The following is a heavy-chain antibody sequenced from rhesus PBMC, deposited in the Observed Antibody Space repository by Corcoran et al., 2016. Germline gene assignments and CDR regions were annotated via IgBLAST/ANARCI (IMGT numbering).Heavy chain of an antibody. V-gene: IGHV3S25*01. Sequence: EVQLVESGGGLAKPGGSLRLSCAASGFSFSDYYMYWVRQAPGKGLEWVAVIGYTGGSTTSADSVKGRFTISRDNSKNTLSLQMNSLRAEDTAVYYCAESSNYYFDYWGQGVLVTVSS. J-gene: IGHJ4*01. D-gene: IGHD4-23*01. CDR2: IGYTGGST. CDR1: GFSFSDYY. CDR3: AESSNYYFDY.